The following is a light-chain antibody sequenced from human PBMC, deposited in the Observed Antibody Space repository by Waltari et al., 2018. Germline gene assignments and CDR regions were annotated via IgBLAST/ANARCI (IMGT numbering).Light chain of an antibody. CDR2: KAS. CDR3: QHYYSYPVS. J-gene: IGKJ2*03. CDR1: ESIDNL. Sequence: DIQLTQSPSTLSASIGDRVIITCRASESIDNLLAWYQQKTGNAPKVLIYKASNLDIGVPSRFSGSGSGTEFTLTISSLQPDDFAAYYCQHYYSYPVSFGQGTKLEIK. V-gene: IGKV1-5*03.